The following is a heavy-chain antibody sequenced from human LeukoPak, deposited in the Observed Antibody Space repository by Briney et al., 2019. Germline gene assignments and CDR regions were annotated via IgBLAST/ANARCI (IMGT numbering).Heavy chain of an antibody. CDR3: ARVSYMDV. Sequence: ASVKVSCKASGYTFTSHGISWVRQAPGQGLEWMGWISTYNGNTNYAQKLQGRVTMTRNTSISTAHMELSSLRSEDTAVYYCARVSYMDVWGKGTTVTISS. CDR2: ISTYNGNT. V-gene: IGHV1-18*01. CDR1: GYTFTSHG. J-gene: IGHJ6*03.